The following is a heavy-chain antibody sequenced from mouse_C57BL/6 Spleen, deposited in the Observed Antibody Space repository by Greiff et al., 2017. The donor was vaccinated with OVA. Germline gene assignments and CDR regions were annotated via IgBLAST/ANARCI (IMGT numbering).Heavy chain of an antibody. Sequence: EVQLVESEGGLVQPGSSMKLSCTASGFTFSDYYMAWVRQVPEKGLEWVANINYDGSSTYYLDSLKSRFIISRDKAKNILYMQMSILKSEDTATYYCARGDYWYFDVWGTGSTGTVSS. CDR3: ARGDYWYFDV. CDR1: GFTFSDYY. V-gene: IGHV5-16*01. CDR2: INYDGSST. J-gene: IGHJ1*03.